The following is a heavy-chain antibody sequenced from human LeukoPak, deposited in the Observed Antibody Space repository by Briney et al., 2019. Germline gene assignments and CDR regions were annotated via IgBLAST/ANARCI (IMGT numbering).Heavy chain of an antibody. CDR1: GFTFSTST. J-gene: IGHJ4*02. Sequence: GGSLRLSCEASGFTFSTSTMHWVRQAPGKGLEWVSSISSSTSYIYYADSVKGRFTISRDNAKNSLYLQMNSLRAEDTAVYYCAREQTGFDYWGQGTLVTVSS. CDR3: AREQTGFDY. CDR2: ISSSTSYI. V-gene: IGHV3-21*01.